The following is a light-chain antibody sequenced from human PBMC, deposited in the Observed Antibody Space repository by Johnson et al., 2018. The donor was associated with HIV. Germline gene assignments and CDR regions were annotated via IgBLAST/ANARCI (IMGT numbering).Light chain of an antibody. CDR3: GTWESSLSGTDG. J-gene: IGLJ1*01. Sequence: QSVLTQPPSVSAAPGQKVTISCSGSNSNIGNNYVSWYQQFPGTAPKLLIYDNNKRPSGIPDRFSGSKSGTSATLGITGLQTGDEAEYYCGTWESSLSGTDGFGTGTKVTVL. CDR2: DNN. CDR1: NSNIGNNY. V-gene: IGLV1-51*01.